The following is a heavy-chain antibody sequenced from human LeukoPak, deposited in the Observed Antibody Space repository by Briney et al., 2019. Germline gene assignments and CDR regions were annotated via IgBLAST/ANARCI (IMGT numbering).Heavy chain of an antibody. V-gene: IGHV4-34*01. CDR1: GGSFSGYY. CDR2: ISHSGST. Sequence: SETLSLTCAVYGGSFSGYYWSWIRQPPGEGLEWIGEISHSGSTNYNPSLKSRVTISVDTSKNQFSLKLSSVTAADTAVYYCARGWNVVVPAAGAYYYGMDVWGKGTTVTVSS. J-gene: IGHJ6*04. D-gene: IGHD2-2*01. CDR3: ARGWNVVVPAAGAYYYGMDV.